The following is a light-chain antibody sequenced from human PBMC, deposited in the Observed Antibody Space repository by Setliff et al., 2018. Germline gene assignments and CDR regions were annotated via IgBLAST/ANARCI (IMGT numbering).Light chain of an antibody. Sequence: QSALTQPASVSGSPGQSITISCTGTSSDVGGYNYVSWYQQHPGKAPKLMIYDVSNRPSGVSNRFSGSKSGNTASLTISGLQAEDEADYYCCSYTIGSTRVFGTGTKVTVL. CDR1: SSDVGGYNY. CDR3: CSYTIGSTRV. J-gene: IGLJ1*01. CDR2: DVS. V-gene: IGLV2-14*01.